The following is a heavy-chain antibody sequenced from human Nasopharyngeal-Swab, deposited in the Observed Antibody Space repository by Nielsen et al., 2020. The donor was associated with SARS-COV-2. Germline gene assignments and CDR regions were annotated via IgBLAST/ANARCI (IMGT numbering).Heavy chain of an antibody. CDR3: ARGTTSSSALGY. J-gene: IGHJ4*02. CDR2: ISSSSSYI. D-gene: IGHD6-6*01. CDR1: GFTFSSYS. V-gene: IGHV3-21*01. Sequence: GESLKISCAASGFTFSSYSMNWVRQAPGKGLEWVSSISSSSSYIYYADSVKGRFTISRDNAKNSLYLQMNSLRAEDTAVYYCARGTTSSSALGYWGQGTLVTVPS.